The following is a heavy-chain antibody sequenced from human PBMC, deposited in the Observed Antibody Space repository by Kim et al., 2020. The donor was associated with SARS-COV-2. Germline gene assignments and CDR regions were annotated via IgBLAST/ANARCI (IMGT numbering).Heavy chain of an antibody. CDR2: IYYSGST. V-gene: IGHV4-31*03. J-gene: IGHJ3*02. D-gene: IGHD4-17*01. CDR1: GGSISSGGYY. CDR3: ASRLRDYGDPPDAFDI. Sequence: SETLSLTCTVSGGSISSGGYYWSWIRQHPGKGLEWIGYIYYSGSTYYNPSLKSRVTISVDTSKNQFSLKLSSVTAADTAVYYCASRLRDYGDPPDAFDIWGQGTMVTVSS.